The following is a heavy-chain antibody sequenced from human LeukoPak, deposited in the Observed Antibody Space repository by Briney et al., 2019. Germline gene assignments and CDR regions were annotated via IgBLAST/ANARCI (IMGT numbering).Heavy chain of an antibody. CDR1: GGSISSYY. Sequence: PSETLSLTCTVSGGSISSYYWSWIRQPPGKGLEWIGYIYYSGSTNYNPSLKSRVTISVDTSKNQFSLKLSSVTAADTAVYYCAKGGGDPGWFDPWGQGTLVTVSS. CDR2: IYYSGST. V-gene: IGHV4-59*08. D-gene: IGHD2-21*02. J-gene: IGHJ5*02. CDR3: AKGGGDPGWFDP.